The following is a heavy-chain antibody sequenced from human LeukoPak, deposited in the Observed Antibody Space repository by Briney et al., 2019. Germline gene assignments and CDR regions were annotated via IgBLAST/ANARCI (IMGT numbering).Heavy chain of an antibody. CDR1: GFSFSEYW. CDR3: AKSPSDIVATITLFDY. J-gene: IGHJ4*02. D-gene: IGHD5-12*01. Sequence: GGSLRLSCAASGFSFSEYWMHWVRQAPGKGLVWVSRMDGDGINTNYADSVKGRFTISRDNAKKTLYLQMNSLRVEDTALYYCAKSPSDIVATITLFDYWGQGTLVTVSS. V-gene: IGHV3-74*01. CDR2: MDGDGINT.